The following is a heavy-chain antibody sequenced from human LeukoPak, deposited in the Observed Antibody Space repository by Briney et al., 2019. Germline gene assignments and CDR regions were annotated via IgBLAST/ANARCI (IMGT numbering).Heavy chain of an antibody. CDR3: AKDRSQLVPNYFDY. J-gene: IGHJ4*02. D-gene: IGHD6-13*01. CDR1: GFTFSSYG. Sequence: GGSLRLSCAASGFTFSSYGMHWVRQAPGKGLEWVAFIRYDGSNKYYADSVKGRFTISRDNSKNTLYLQMNSLRAEDTAVYYCAKDRSQLVPNYFDYWGQGTLVTVSS. CDR2: IRYDGSNK. V-gene: IGHV3-30*02.